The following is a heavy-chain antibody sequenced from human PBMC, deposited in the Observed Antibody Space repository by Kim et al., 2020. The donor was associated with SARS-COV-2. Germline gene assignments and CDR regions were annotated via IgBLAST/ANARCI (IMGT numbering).Heavy chain of an antibody. Sequence: GGSLRLSCAASGFTFDDYAMHWVRQALGKGLEWVSGISWNSGSIGYADSVKGRFTISRDNAKNSLYLQMNSLRAEDTALYYCAKDKYDAGDYDAFDIWGQGTMVTVSS. CDR3: AKDKYDAGDYDAFDI. V-gene: IGHV3-9*01. CDR2: ISWNSGSI. D-gene: IGHD1-1*01. CDR1: GFTFDDYA. J-gene: IGHJ3*02.